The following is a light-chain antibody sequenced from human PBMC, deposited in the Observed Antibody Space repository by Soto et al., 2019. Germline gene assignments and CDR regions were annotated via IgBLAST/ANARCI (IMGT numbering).Light chain of an antibody. CDR1: QDIGND. J-gene: IGKJ4*01. Sequence: AIQMTQSPSSLSASVGDRVTITCRASQDIGNDLAWYQQRPGKAPKLLIYAASSLQSGVPSRFSGSGSGTDFTLTISSLQPTDFATYYYLLDYPFPLTFGGGTKVEIK. CDR3: LLDYPFPLT. V-gene: IGKV1-6*01. CDR2: AAS.